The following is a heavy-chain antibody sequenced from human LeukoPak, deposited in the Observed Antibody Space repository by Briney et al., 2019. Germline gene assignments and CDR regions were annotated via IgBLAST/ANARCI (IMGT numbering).Heavy chain of an antibody. Sequence: GGSLRLSCEASGFIFSNYWMSWVRPAPGKGPEWVANMKQDGSEKFYMDSVKGRFTISRDNANNSLYLQMNNLSAEDTAVYYCARDSSDGGTSSYRQSDYWGQGTLVTVSS. J-gene: IGHJ4*02. CDR1: GFIFSNYW. CDR3: ARDSSDGGTSSYRQSDY. V-gene: IGHV3-7*01. CDR2: MKQDGSEK. D-gene: IGHD3-16*02.